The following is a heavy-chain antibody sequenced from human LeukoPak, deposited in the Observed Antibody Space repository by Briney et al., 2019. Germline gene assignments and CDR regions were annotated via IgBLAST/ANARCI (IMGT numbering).Heavy chain of an antibody. CDR1: GGSISSYY. CDR3: AREIFGVVTCFDY. CDR2: IYTSGTI. V-gene: IGHV4-4*07. D-gene: IGHD3-3*01. J-gene: IGHJ4*02. Sequence: SETLSLTCTVSGGSISSYYWSWIRQPAGTALEWIGRIYTSGTITYNPSLKSRVTMSVDTSKNQFSLKLSSVTAADTAVYYCAREIFGVVTCFDYWGQGTLITVSS.